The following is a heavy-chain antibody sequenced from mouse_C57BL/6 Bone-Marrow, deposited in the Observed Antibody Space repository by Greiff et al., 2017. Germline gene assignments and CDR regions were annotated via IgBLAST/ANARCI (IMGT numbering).Heavy chain of an antibody. Sequence: QVQLQQSGAELARPGASVKLSCKASGYTFTSYGISWVKQRTGQGLEWIGEIYPRSGNTYYNEKFKGKATLTADKSSSTAYMELRSLTSEDSAVYFCARWYYGSRCYFDVWGTGTTVTVSS. V-gene: IGHV1-81*01. D-gene: IGHD1-1*01. CDR1: GYTFTSYG. CDR3: ARWYYGSRCYFDV. CDR2: IYPRSGNT. J-gene: IGHJ1*03.